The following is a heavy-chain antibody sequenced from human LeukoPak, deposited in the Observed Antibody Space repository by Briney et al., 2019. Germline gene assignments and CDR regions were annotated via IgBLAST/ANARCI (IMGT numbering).Heavy chain of an antibody. CDR2: INPNSGGT. V-gene: IGHV1-2*02. D-gene: IGHD6-6*01. CDR3: ARGRIAARPGYYYYYMDV. Sequence: ASVKVSCKASGYTFTGYYMHWVRQAPGQGLEWMGWINPNSGGTNYAQKSQGRVTMTRDTSISTAYKELSRLRSDDTAVYYCARGRIAARPGYYYYYMDVWGKGTTVTVSS. CDR1: GYTFTGYY. J-gene: IGHJ6*03.